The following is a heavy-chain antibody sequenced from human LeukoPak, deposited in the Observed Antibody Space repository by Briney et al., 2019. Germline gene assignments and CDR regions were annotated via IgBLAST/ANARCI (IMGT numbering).Heavy chain of an antibody. CDR3: ARDGWSTIFGVVITFDY. CDR1: GFTFSSYS. CDR2: ISSSSTI. Sequence: GGSLRLSCAASGFTFSSYSMNWVRQAPGKGLEWVSYISSSSTIYYADSVKGRFTISRDNAKNSLYLQMNSLRAEDTAVYYCARDGWSTIFGVVITFDYWGQGILVTVSS. J-gene: IGHJ4*02. D-gene: IGHD3-3*01. V-gene: IGHV3-48*01.